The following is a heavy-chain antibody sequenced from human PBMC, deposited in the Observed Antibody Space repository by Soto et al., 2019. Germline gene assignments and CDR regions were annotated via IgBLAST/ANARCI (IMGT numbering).Heavy chain of an antibody. V-gene: IGHV3-49*03. CDR3: TKTGCSVGSCYSDY. Sequence: GGSLRLSCTASGFIFGDFALSWFRQAPGKGLEWIGFIRSKAYGGTTEYDASVRGRFTLSKDDSKSIAYLQMNTLRTEDTAVYFCTKTGCSVGSCYSDYWGLGTLVTVSS. J-gene: IGHJ4*02. CDR2: IRSKAYGGTT. CDR1: GFIFGDFA. D-gene: IGHD2-15*01.